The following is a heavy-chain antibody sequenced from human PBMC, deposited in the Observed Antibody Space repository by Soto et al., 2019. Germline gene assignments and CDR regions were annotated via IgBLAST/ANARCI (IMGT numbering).Heavy chain of an antibody. CDR2: ISGSGGST. D-gene: IGHD3-9*01. Sequence: PGGTLSLSCAASGFTFSSYAMSWVRQAPGKRLEWVSAISGSGGSTYYADSEKGRFTISRNNSKNTLYLQMNSLRAEDTAVYYCAKADVLRYVDWPHFFDYWGQGPLVTVSS. CDR3: AKADVLRYVDWPHFFDY. CDR1: GFTFSSYA. V-gene: IGHV3-23*01. J-gene: IGHJ4*02.